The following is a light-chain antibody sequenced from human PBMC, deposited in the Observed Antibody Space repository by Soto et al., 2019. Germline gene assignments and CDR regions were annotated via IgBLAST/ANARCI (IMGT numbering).Light chain of an antibody. CDR3: CSYAGSYNVV. CDR2: DVI. V-gene: IGLV2-11*01. J-gene: IGLJ2*01. CDR1: RSDVGGYDY. Sequence: QSALTQPRSVSGSPGQSVTISCTGIRSDVGGYDYVSWYQQYPGKAPKLMIYDVIKRPSGVPDRFSGSKSGNTASLTISGLQAEDEADYYCCSYAGSYNVVFGGGTKLTVL.